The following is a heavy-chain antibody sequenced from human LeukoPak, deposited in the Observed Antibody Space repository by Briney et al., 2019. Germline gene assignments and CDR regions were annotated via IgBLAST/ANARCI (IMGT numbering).Heavy chain of an antibody. Sequence: SETLSLTCTVSGDSIGSYYWSWIRRPPGKGLEWIGYVSYSGSTNYNPSLKSRVHISVDTSKNQFSLRLTSVTAADTAVYYCARGWGSSWYYFDCWGQGILVTVSS. V-gene: IGHV4-59*01. D-gene: IGHD6-13*01. CDR2: VSYSGST. J-gene: IGHJ4*02. CDR1: GDSIGSYY. CDR3: ARGWGSSWYYFDC.